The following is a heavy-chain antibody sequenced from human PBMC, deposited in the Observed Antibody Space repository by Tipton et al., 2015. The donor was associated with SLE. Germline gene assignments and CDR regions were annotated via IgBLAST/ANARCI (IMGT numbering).Heavy chain of an antibody. D-gene: IGHD3-16*01. V-gene: IGHV3-23*01. Sequence: SLRLSCAASGFTFSSYAMSWVRQAPGKGLEWVSAISGSGSSTYYADSVKGRFTISRDNSKNTLYLQMNSLRAEDTAVYYCAKGPPTYYDYIWGAVSSGGMDVWGQGTTVTVSS. CDR1: GFTFSSYA. J-gene: IGHJ6*02. CDR3: AKGPPTYYDYIWGAVSSGGMDV. CDR2: ISGSGSST.